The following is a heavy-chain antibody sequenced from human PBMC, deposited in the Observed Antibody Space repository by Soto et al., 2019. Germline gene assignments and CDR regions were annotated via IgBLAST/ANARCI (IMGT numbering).Heavy chain of an antibody. CDR2: IDPSDSYT. J-gene: IGHJ6*02. V-gene: IGHV5-10-1*01. CDR3: ARQARGENYYYYYGMDV. Sequence: GESLNSSCKGSGYSYTNYWISWVRQMPGKGLEWMGRIDPSDSYTNYSPSFQGHVTISADKSIRTAYLQWSSLKASDTAMYYCARQARGENYYYYYGMDVWGQGTTVTVSS. D-gene: IGHD3-10*01. CDR1: GYSYTNYW.